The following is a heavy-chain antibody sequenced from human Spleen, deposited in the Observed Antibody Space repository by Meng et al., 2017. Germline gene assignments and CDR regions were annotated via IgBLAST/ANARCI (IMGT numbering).Heavy chain of an antibody. CDR2: INPSNGFT. J-gene: IGHJ4*02. CDR3: AGDQTGATLFDY. D-gene: IGHD7-27*01. CDR1: GYTFTRYD. V-gene: IGHV1-46*01. Sequence: ASVKVSCKASGYTFTRYDIKWVRQAPGQGLEWMGMINPSNGFTTYAQKFQGRVTMTGDTSTSTVYMELSSLRSEDTAVYYCAGDQTGATLFDYWGQGTLVTVSS.